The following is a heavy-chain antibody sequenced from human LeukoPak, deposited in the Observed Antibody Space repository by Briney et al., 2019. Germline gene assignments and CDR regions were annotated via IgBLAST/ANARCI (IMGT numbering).Heavy chain of an antibody. Sequence: ASVKVSCKASGYTFTSYGISWVRQAPGQGLEWMGWISAYNGNTNYARKLQGRVTMTTDTSTSTAYMELRRLRSDDTAVYYCARGYCSGGSCYSVGNFQHWGQGTLVTVSS. CDR2: ISAYNGNT. V-gene: IGHV1-18*01. J-gene: IGHJ1*01. D-gene: IGHD2-15*01. CDR3: ARGYCSGGSCYSVGNFQH. CDR1: GYTFTSYG.